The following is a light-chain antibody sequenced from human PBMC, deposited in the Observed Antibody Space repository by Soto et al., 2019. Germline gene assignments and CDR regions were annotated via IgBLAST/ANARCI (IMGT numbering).Light chain of an antibody. J-gene: IGKJ3*01. V-gene: IGKV3-20*01. CDR2: GAS. Sequence: EIVLTQSPGTLSLSPGERATLSCRASQSVSSSYLAWYQQKPGQAPRLLSYGASSRATGIPDRFSGSGSGTDFTRTISRLEPEDFAVYYCQQYCSPHFGPGTKVDIK. CDR3: QQYCSPH. CDR1: QSVSSSY.